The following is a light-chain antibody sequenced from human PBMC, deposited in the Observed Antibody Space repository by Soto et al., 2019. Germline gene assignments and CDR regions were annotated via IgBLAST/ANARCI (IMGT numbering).Light chain of an antibody. J-gene: IGLJ2*01. CDR3: GADHGSGSNFEVV. V-gene: IGLV9-49*01. CDR2: VGTGGIVG. Sequence: QPVLTQPPSASASLGASVTLTCTLSSGYSNYKVDWYQQRPGKGPRFVMRVGTGGIVGSKGDGIHDRFSVLGSGLNRYLTIKNIQEEDESDYHGGADHGSGSNFEVVFGRGTKVTVL. CDR1: SGYSNYK.